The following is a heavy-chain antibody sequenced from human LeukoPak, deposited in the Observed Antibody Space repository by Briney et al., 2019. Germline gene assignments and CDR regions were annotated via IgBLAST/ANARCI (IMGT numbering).Heavy chain of an antibody. D-gene: IGHD6-19*01. CDR2: IYYSGTA. V-gene: IGHV4-39*07. CDR1: GGSISSSNYF. Sequence: SETLSLTCSVSGGSISSSNYFWGWIRQPPGKGLEWIGTIYYSGTAYYNPSLKSRVTISVDTSKNQFYLKVTSVAAADTAVYYCARAVSAYYSDYWGQGTLVTVSS. J-gene: IGHJ4*02. CDR3: ARAVSAYYSDY.